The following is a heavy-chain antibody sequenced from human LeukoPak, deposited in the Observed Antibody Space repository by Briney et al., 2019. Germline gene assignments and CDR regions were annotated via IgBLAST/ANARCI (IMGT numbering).Heavy chain of an antibody. V-gene: IGHV1-69*13. Sequence: SVKVSCKSSGGTFSSYAISWVRHAPGPGLEWMGVIIPIFGTANYAQKFQGRVTITADDYKSTAYMELSSLRAEDTAVYYCAKRLIYCSRGSCYNYWGQGTLVTVSS. J-gene: IGHJ4*02. CDR2: IIPIFGTA. CDR3: AKRLIYCSRGSCYNY. CDR1: GGTFSSYA. D-gene: IGHD2-15*01.